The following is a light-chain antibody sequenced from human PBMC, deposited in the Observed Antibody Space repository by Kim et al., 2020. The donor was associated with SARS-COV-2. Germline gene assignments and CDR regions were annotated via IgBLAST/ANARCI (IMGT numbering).Light chain of an antibody. J-gene: IGLJ3*02. CDR2: DVS. CDR1: GSDVGGYDY. CDR3: CSYAGTYTWV. Sequence: GQSVASSCTGAGSDVGGYDYVSCYQQHPGKAPNLMIYDVSKRPSGVPDRFSGAKSGNTASLTISGLQAEDEADYYCCSYAGTYTWVFGGGTQLTVL. V-gene: IGLV2-11*01.